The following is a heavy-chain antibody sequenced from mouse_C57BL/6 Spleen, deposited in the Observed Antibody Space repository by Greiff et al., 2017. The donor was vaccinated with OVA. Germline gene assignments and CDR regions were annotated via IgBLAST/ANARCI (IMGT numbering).Heavy chain of an antibody. CDR1: GYTFTSYW. D-gene: IGHD1-1*01. CDR3: AKGITTVVGDAMDY. V-gene: IGHV1-64*01. J-gene: IGHJ4*01. Sequence: QVQLQQPGAELVKPGASVKLSCKASGYTFTSYWMHWVKQRPGQGLEWIGMIHPNSGSTNYNEKFKSKATLTVDKSSSTAYMQLSSLTSEDSAVYYCAKGITTVVGDAMDYWGQGTSVTVSS. CDR2: IHPNSGST.